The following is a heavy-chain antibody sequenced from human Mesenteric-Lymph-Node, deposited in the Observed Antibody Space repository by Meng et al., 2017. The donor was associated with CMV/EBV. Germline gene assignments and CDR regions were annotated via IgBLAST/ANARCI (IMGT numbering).Heavy chain of an antibody. D-gene: IGHD2-8*01. J-gene: IGHJ5*02. V-gene: IGHV1-2*02. CDR3: AKDLKTYCTTICYTIDNWFDP. Sequence: ASVKVSCKTSGYTFTDFHIHWVRQAPGQGLEWMGWINPNDGVTNYAQRFQGRITMTRDTSIGTASLEVSGLTSDDTAVYYCAKDLKTYCTTICYTIDNWFDPWGQGTLVTVSS. CDR1: GYTFTDFH. CDR2: INPNDGVT.